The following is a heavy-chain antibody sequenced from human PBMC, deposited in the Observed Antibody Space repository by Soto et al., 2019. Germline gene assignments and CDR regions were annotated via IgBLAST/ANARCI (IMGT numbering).Heavy chain of an antibody. CDR2: ISYDGSNK. D-gene: IGHD1-26*01. J-gene: IGHJ3*02. CDR1: GFTFRSYG. Sequence: VQLVESGGNLEQPGGSLRLSCAASGFTFRSYGMHWVRQAPAKGLEWVAVISYDGSNKYYEDSVKGRFTISRDNSKNTLYLQMNSLRAEDTGVYYCAKGGVGSTSNAFDIWGQGTMVTVSS. CDR3: AKGGVGSTSNAFDI. V-gene: IGHV3-30*18.